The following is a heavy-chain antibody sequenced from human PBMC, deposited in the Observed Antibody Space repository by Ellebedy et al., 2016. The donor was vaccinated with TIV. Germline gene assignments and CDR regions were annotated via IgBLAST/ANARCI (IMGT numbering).Heavy chain of an antibody. Sequence: GESLKISCAASGFTFRSYGMHWVRQAPGKGLEWVAVISFDGDNKYYGDSVKGRFTISRDNSKNTLYLQMNSQRVEDTAVYYCTRAPEYYYSGMDVWGQGTTVTVSS. CDR2: ISFDGDNK. V-gene: IGHV3-30*07. J-gene: IGHJ6*02. CDR1: GFTFRSYG. CDR3: TRAPEYYYSGMDV. D-gene: IGHD1-14*01.